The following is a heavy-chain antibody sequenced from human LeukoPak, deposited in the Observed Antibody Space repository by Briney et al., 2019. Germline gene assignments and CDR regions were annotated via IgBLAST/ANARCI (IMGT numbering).Heavy chain of an antibody. D-gene: IGHD6-13*01. CDR2: IYLGDSDS. Sequence: GDSLKISCRGSAYSFSTYWTAWVRQMPGKGLEWMGIIYLGDSDSTYSPSSQGQVTISADKSITTAYLQWSSLKASDTAMYYCARVYSNAFDIWGQGTMVTVSS. CDR3: ARVYSNAFDI. J-gene: IGHJ3*02. CDR1: AYSFSTYW. V-gene: IGHV5-51*01.